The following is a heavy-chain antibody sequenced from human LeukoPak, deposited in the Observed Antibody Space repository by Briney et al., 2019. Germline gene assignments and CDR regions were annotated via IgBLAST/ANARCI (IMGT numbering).Heavy chain of an antibody. J-gene: IGHJ4*02. CDR3: AKGPLRGTAAAIDY. Sequence: GGSLRLSCAASGFTFNNYGMHCVRQAPGKGLEWVAVISYDGRNKHYPDSVKGRFTISRDISTDTLWLQMDSLRTEDTAVYYCAKGPLRGTAAAIDYWGQGTLVTVSS. CDR2: ISYDGRNK. V-gene: IGHV3-30*18. D-gene: IGHD2-2*01. CDR1: GFTFNNYG.